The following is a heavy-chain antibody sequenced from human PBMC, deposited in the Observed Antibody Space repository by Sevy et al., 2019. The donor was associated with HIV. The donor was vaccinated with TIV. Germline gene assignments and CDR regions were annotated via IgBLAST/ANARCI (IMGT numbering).Heavy chain of an antibody. J-gene: IGHJ4*02. CDR1: GFTFSSYA. V-gene: IGHV3-23*01. Sequence: GGSLRLSCAASGFTFSSYAMSWVRQAPGKGLEWVSAISGSGGSTYYADSVKGRFTISRDNSKNTLYLQMNSLRAEDRAVYYCANGPHCSGGSCYSGFDYWGQGTLVTVSS. CDR3: ANGPHCSGGSCYSGFDY. CDR2: ISGSGGST. D-gene: IGHD2-15*01.